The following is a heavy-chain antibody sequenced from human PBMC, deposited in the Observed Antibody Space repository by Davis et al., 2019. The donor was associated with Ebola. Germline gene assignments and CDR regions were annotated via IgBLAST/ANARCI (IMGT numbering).Heavy chain of an antibody. V-gene: IGHV4-34*01. J-gene: IGHJ6*02. CDR2: INHSGST. D-gene: IGHD1-26*01. CDR3: ARGQVGSYSFYYYYGMDV. CDR1: GGSFSGYY. Sequence: MPSETLSLTCAVYGGSFSGYYWSWIRQPPGKGLEWIGEINHSGSTNYNPSLKSRVTISADTSKNQFSLKLSSVTAADTAVYYCARGQVGSYSFYYYYGMDVWGRGTTVTVSS.